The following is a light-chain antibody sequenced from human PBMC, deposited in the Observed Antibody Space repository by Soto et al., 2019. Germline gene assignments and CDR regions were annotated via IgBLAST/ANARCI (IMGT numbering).Light chain of an antibody. CDR1: SSDIGVYNY. V-gene: IGLV2-14*01. J-gene: IGLJ2*01. Sequence: QSALTQPTSVSGSPGQSSTISCTGTSSDIGVYNYVSWYQQHPGKAPKLMIYEVSNRPSGVSNRFSGSKSGNTASLTISGLQAEDEADYYCSSYTSSNTLVFGGGTKLTVL. CDR2: EVS. CDR3: SSYTSSNTLV.